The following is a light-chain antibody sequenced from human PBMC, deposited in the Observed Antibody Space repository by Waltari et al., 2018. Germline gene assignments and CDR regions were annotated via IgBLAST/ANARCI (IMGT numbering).Light chain of an antibody. CDR1: ALPKPY. CDR3: QSADSSGTSRV. V-gene: IGLV3-25*03. J-gene: IGLJ3*02. CDR2: KDT. Sequence: SYELTQPPSVSVSPGQTARITCFGDALPKPYVYWDQQRPVQAPVLIIFKDTKRPSGIPERFSGSASGTTVTLTISGVQAEDEADYYCQSADSSGTSRVFGGGTKLTVL.